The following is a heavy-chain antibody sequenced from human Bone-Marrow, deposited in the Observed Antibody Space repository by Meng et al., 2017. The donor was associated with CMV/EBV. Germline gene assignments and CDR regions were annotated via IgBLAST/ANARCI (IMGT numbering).Heavy chain of an antibody. CDR2: INSDGSST. J-gene: IGHJ4*02. Sequence: GESLKISCAAPGFTFSSYWMHWVRQAPGKGLVWVSRINSDGSSTSYADSVKGRFTISRDNSKNTLYLQMNSLRAEDTAVYYCATGGNQGGYCSSTSCPKPGDYWGQGTLVTVSS. CDR3: ATGGNQGGYCSSTSCPKPGDY. D-gene: IGHD2-2*01. CDR1: GFTFSSYW. V-gene: IGHV3-74*01.